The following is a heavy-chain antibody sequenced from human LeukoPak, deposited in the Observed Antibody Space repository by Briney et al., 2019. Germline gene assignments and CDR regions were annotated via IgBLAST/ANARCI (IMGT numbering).Heavy chain of an antibody. J-gene: IGHJ4*02. Sequence: SVKVSCKASGGTFSSYAISWVRQAPGQGLEWMGGIIPIFGTANYAQKFQGRVTITADESTSTAYMELSSLRSEDTAVYYCARDITDLAYCGGDCYSRYFDYWGQGTLVTVSS. CDR2: IIPIFGTA. CDR1: GGTFSSYA. V-gene: IGHV1-69*13. CDR3: ARDITDLAYCGGDCYSRYFDY. D-gene: IGHD2-21*02.